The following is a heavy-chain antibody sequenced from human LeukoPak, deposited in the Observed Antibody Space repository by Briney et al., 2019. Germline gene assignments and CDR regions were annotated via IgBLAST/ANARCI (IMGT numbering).Heavy chain of an antibody. J-gene: IGHJ4*02. D-gene: IGHD1-26*01. CDR1: GFTFSSYA. Sequence: GGSLRLSCAASGFTFSSYAMRWVRQAPGKGLEWVAVISYDGSNKYYADSVKGRFTISRDNSKNMLYLQINSLRAEDTAVYYCARAGGGSYYYFDYWGQGTLVTVSS. CDR3: ARAGGGSYYYFDY. V-gene: IGHV3-30-3*01. CDR2: ISYDGSNK.